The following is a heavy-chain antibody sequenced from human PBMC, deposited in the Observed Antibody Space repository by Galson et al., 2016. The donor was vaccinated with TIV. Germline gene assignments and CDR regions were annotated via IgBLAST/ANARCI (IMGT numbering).Heavy chain of an antibody. CDR3: MREGSTVTMHHYFGVDV. V-gene: IGHV4-4*07. J-gene: IGHJ6*02. D-gene: IGHD4-17*01. CDR2: IYVSGSI. Sequence: LSLTCTVSGGSIRSYYWNWIRQPAGKGLEWIGRIYVSGSINYNPSLKSRVTMSVDTSNNQFTLKLSSVTAADTAVYYCMREGSTVTMHHYFGVDVWGQGTSVTVSS. CDR1: GGSIRSYY.